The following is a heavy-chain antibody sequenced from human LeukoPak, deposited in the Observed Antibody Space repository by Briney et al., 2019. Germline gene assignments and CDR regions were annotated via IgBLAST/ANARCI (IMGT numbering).Heavy chain of an antibody. Sequence: GGSLRLSCAASGFTFSSYSMSWVRQAPGKGLEWVSAISGSGGSTYYADSVKGRFTISRDNSKNTLYLQMNSLRAEDTAVYYCAKGLNYYGSYYFDYWGQGTLVTVSS. V-gene: IGHV3-23*01. J-gene: IGHJ4*02. CDR1: GFTFSSYS. CDR3: AKGLNYYGSYYFDY. CDR2: ISGSGGST. D-gene: IGHD3-10*01.